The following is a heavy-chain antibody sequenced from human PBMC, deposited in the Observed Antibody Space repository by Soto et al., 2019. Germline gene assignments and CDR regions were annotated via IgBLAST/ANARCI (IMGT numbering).Heavy chain of an antibody. D-gene: IGHD3-9*01. CDR1: GFTFSSYW. V-gene: IGHV3-7*03. CDR3: ARSPYFFRGPLDY. CDR2: IKQDGSEK. J-gene: IGHJ4*02. Sequence: WWSLRLSCSASGFTFSSYWMSWFRQAPGKGLEWVANIKQDGSEKYYVDSVKGRFTISRDNAKNSLYLQMNSLRVEDTAVYYCARSPYFFRGPLDYWGQGTLVTVSS.